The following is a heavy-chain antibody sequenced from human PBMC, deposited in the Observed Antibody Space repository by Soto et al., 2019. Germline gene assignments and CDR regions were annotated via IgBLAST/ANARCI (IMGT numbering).Heavy chain of an antibody. D-gene: IGHD3-16*01. Sequence: ASVKVSCKASGYTFTSYGISWVRQAPGQGLEWMGWISAYNGNTNYAQKLQGRVTMTTDTSTSTAYMELRSLRSDDTAVYYCAGGVTSYYYYYGMDVWGQGTTVTVS. V-gene: IGHV1-18*01. CDR2: ISAYNGNT. CDR1: GYTFTSYG. J-gene: IGHJ6*02. CDR3: AGGVTSYYYYYGMDV.